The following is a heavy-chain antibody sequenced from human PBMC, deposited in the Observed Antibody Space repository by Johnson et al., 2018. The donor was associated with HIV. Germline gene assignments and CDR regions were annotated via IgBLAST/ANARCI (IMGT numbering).Heavy chain of an antibody. D-gene: IGHD1-7*01. CDR1: GFTVSSNY. CDR3: ARAPQTYNWNYMMAFDM. V-gene: IGHV3-20*04. CDR2: ISWNGGSA. Sequence: VQLVESGGVVVQPGGPLRLSCAASGFTVSSNYMSWVRQAPGKGLEWVSGISWNGGSADYADSVKGRFTTSRDNAKNSLYLQMSSLRAEDTAFYYCARAPQTYNWNYMMAFDMWGQGTMVTVSP. J-gene: IGHJ3*02.